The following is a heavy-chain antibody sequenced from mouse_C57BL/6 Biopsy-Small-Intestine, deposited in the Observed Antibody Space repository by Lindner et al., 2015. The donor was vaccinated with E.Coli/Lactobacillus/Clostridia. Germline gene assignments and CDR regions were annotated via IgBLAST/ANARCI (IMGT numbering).Heavy chain of an antibody. CDR1: GFTFSTYG. V-gene: IGHV5-6*01. CDR3: ALSTIITTKGPEFAY. J-gene: IGHJ3*01. Sequence: EVQLQESGGDLVKPGGSLKLSCAASGFTFSTYGMSWVRQTPDKRLEWVATISSGGGYTYYPDSVKGRFTISRDNAKNTLYLQMSSLKSEDTAMYYCALSTIITTKGPEFAYWGQGTLVTVSA. CDR2: ISSGGGYT. D-gene: IGHD2-4*01.